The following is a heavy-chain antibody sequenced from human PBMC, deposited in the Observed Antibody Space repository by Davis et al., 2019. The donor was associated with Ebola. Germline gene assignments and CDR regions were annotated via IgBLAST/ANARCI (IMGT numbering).Heavy chain of an antibody. Sequence: GGSLRLSCTDSVITFSSYAMTWVRQAPGKGLEWVSAISGSGGSTYYADSVKGRFTISRDNSKNTLYLQMNSLHQGPIGLPPGTLLQEHLWG. J-gene: IGHJ6*01. CDR1: VITFSSYA. CDR2: ISGSGGST. CDR3: TLLQEHL. V-gene: IGHV3-23*01.